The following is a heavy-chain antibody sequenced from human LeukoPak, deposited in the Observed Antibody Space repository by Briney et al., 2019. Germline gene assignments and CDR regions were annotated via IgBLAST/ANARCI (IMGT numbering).Heavy chain of an antibody. CDR3: ARTTYYDFWSGYYTYFQH. Sequence: PSETLSLTCAVYGGSFSGYHWSWIRQPPGKGLEWIGEINHSGSTNYNPSLKSRVTISVDTSKNQFSLKLSSVTAADTAVYYCARTTYYDFWSGYYTYFQHWGQGTLVTVSS. D-gene: IGHD3-3*01. CDR2: INHSGST. J-gene: IGHJ1*01. V-gene: IGHV4-34*01. CDR1: GGSFSGYH.